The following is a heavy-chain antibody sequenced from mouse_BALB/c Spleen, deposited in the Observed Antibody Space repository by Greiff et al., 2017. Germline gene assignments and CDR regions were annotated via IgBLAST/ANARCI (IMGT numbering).Heavy chain of an antibody. CDR2: ISSGGSYT. CDR3: ASPIYYGNLFAY. J-gene: IGHJ3*01. V-gene: IGHV5-6*01. D-gene: IGHD2-1*01. Sequence: EVKLVESGGDLVKPGGSLKLSCAASGFTFSSYGMSWVRQTPDKRLEWVATISSGGSYTYYPDSVKGRFTISRDNAKNTLYLQMSSLKSEDTAMYYCASPIYYGNLFAYWGQGTLVTVSA. CDR1: GFTFSSYG.